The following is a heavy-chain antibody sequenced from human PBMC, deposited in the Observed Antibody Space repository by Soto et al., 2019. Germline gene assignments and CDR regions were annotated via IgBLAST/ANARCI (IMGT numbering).Heavy chain of an antibody. CDR3: ARTTNTYYYDSSGRKRWYYFDY. Sequence: SETLSLTCTVSGGSISSGDYYWSWIRQPPGKGLEWIGYIYYSGSTYYNPSLKSRVTISVDTSKNQFSLKLSSVTAADTAVYYCARTTNTYYYDSSGRKRWYYFDYWGQGTLVTVSS. D-gene: IGHD3-22*01. CDR1: GGSISSGDYY. V-gene: IGHV4-30-4*01. J-gene: IGHJ4*02. CDR2: IYYSGST.